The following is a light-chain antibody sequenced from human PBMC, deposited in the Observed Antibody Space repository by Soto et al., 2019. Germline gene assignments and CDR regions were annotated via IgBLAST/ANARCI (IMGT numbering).Light chain of an antibody. CDR2: KDN. CDR3: QSGDSSGTYRV. V-gene: IGLV3-25*03. CDR1: ALPKQY. J-gene: IGLJ2*01. Sequence: SSELTQPPSVSVSPRQTARITCSGDALPKQYAYWYQQKAGQAPVLVIYKDNERPLGIPERFSGSSSGTTVTLTISGVQAEDEADYYCQSGDSSGTYRVFGGGTKVTVL.